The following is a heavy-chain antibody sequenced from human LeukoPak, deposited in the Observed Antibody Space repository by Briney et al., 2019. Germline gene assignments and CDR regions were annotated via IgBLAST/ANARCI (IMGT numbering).Heavy chain of an antibody. J-gene: IGHJ6*03. Sequence: GGPLRLSCAASGFTFSSYSMNWVRQAPGKGLEWVSSISSSSSYIYYADSVKGRFTISRDNAKNSLYLQMNSLRAEDTAVYYCARLKGYSYGPYYYYMDVWGKGTTVTVSS. CDR2: ISSSSSYI. CDR1: GFTFSSYS. D-gene: IGHD5-18*01. CDR3: ARLKGYSYGPYYYYMDV. V-gene: IGHV3-21*01.